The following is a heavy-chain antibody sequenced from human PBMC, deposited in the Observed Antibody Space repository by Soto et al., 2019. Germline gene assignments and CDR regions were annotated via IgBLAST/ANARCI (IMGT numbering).Heavy chain of an antibody. CDR2: IYYSGST. CDR1: GGSISSGSYY. Sequence: QVRLQESGPGLVKPSQTLSLTCTVSGGSISSGSYYWSWIRQHPGKGLEWIGYIYYSGSTYDNPSIKHRGITTVDASKTQSSLKVRSVTAAETAVYYCGRVSVDCSGSGGYYMDFWGNGTTVTVSS. D-gene: IGHD2-15*01. J-gene: IGHJ6*03. V-gene: IGHV4-31*03. CDR3: GRVSVDCSGSGGYYMDF.